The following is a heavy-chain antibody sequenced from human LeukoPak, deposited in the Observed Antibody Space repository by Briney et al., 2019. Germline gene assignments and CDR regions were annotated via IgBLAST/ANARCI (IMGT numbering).Heavy chain of an antibody. CDR1: GFTFSNAW. Sequence: PGGSLRLSCAASGFTFSNAWMSWVRQAPGKGLQWVAVISDEGNTKLYADSVKGRVTISRDNSKNTMYLQLNSLRPEDTAVYYCARDRGVGVRRVIITSFDYWGQGALVSVSS. CDR3: ARDRGVGVRRVIITSFDY. D-gene: IGHD3-10*01. J-gene: IGHJ4*02. CDR2: ISDEGNTK. V-gene: IGHV3-30*01.